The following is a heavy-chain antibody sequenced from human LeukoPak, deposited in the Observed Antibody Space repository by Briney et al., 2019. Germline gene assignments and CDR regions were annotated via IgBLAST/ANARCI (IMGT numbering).Heavy chain of an antibody. CDR2: LSPGDSDT. J-gene: IGHJ4*02. CDR3: ARRAGYYGSSGYSSLDY. Sequence: GASLNISCKGSGTSFTRYWIVRGRPLRRKGLGWMGILSPGDSDTTYSPSFHGVAITSADKSVSTAYLQWSSLKASDTAMYYCARRAGYYGSSGYSSLDYWGQGTLVTVSS. CDR1: GTSFTRYW. D-gene: IGHD3-22*01. V-gene: IGHV5-51*01.